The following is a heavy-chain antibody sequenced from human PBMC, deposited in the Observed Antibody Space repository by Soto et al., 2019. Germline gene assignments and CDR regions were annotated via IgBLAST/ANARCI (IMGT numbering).Heavy chain of an antibody. J-gene: IGHJ4*02. CDR3: AKDPSYYGGNLRGSYFDY. CDR1: GFTFSTCA. V-gene: IGHV3-23*01. CDR2: IGGSGGRT. Sequence: VGSLRLSCAASGFTFSTCAMSWVRQAPGKGPEWVSSIGGSGGRTYQADSVKGRFTISRDDSKNTLYLQMNGLRAEDTAVYYCAKDPSYYGGNLRGSYFDYWAREPWSPSPQ. D-gene: IGHD4-17*01.